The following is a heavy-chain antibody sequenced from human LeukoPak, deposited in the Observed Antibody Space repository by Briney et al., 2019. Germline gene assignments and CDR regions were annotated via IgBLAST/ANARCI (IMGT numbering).Heavy chain of an antibody. D-gene: IGHD3-10*01. CDR3: AKELRGINKVYGSGSYPQYYFDY. V-gene: IGHV3-30*18. Sequence: PGRSLRLSCAASGFTFSSYGMHWVRQAPGKGLEWVAVISYDGSNKYYADSVKGRFTISRDNSKNTLYLQMNSLRAEDTAVYYCAKELRGINKVYGSGSYPQYYFDYWGRGTLVTVSS. J-gene: IGHJ4*02. CDR2: ISYDGSNK. CDR1: GFTFSSYG.